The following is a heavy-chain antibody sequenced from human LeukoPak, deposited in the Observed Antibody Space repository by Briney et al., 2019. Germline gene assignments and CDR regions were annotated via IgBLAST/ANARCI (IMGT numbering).Heavy chain of an antibody. V-gene: IGHV4-34*01. Sequence: PSETLSLTCAVYGGSFSGYYWSWIRQPPGKGLEWIGEINHSGSTNYNPSLKRRVTIAVDTSKNQFSPKLSSVTAADTAVYYCARSPRWDYWGQGTLVTVSS. J-gene: IGHJ4*02. D-gene: IGHD4-23*01. CDR1: GGSFSGYY. CDR3: ARSPRWDY. CDR2: INHSGST.